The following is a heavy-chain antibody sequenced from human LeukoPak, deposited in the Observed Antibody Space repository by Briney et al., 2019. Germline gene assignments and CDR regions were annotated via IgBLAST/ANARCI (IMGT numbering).Heavy chain of an antibody. CDR1: GGSISGDH. J-gene: IGHJ3*02. CDR2: IYYSGNT. CDR3: VRRNDFGI. V-gene: IGHV4-59*08. Sequence: SETLSLTCTVSGGSISGDHWNWIRQPPGKGLEWIGYIYYSGNTNYNPSLKSRVTISVDTSKNQFSLKLSSVTAADTAVYYCVRRNDFGIWGQGTMVTVSS.